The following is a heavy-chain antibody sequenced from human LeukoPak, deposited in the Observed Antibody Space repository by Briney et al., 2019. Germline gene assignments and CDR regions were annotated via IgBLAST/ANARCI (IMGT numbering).Heavy chain of an antibody. Sequence: ASVKVSCKASGYTFTDYYMHWVRQAPGQGLEWMGWINPNSGATKYAQKFQGRVTMTRETSISTAYMELSRLSSDDTAVYYCARVYNPNREQQLVPNPLYYSDYWGQGTLVTVSS. CDR3: ARVYNPNREQQLVPNPLYYSDY. V-gene: IGHV1-2*02. CDR1: GYTFTDYY. D-gene: IGHD6-13*01. J-gene: IGHJ4*02. CDR2: INPNSGAT.